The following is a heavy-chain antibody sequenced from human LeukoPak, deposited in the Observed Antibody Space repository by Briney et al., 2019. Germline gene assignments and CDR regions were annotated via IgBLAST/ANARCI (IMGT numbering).Heavy chain of an antibody. CDR1: GFTVSSNY. J-gene: IGHJ6*02. CDR2: IYSGGST. V-gene: IGHV3-66*02. CDR3: ARDSRSGYYCGMDV. Sequence: GGSLRLSCAASGFTVSSNYMSWVRQAPGKGLEWVSVIYSGGSTYYADSVKGRFTISRDNSKNTLCLQMNSLRAEDAAVYYCARDSRSGYYCGMDVWGQGTTVTVSS. D-gene: IGHD6-6*01.